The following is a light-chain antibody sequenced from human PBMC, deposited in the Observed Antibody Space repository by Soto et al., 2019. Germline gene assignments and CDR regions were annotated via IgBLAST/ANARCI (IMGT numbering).Light chain of an antibody. Sequence: VMTQSLATLPLSPGERATLSCRASQTVSSRFLAWYQQKPGLAPRLLIYGALSRATGIPDRFSGSASGIDFTLTISRLEPEVLALYYCQQYDRSPLTFGGGGKVDIK. CDR1: QTVSSRF. CDR2: GAL. J-gene: IGKJ4*01. CDR3: QQYDRSPLT. V-gene: IGKV3-20*01.